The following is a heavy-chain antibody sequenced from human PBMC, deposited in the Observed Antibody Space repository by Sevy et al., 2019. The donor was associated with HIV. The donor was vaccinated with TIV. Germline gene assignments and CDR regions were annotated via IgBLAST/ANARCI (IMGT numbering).Heavy chain of an antibody. V-gene: IGHV3-30*04. CDR3: ARDAAEGPYGSSWFSNWLDP. D-gene: IGHD6-13*01. J-gene: IGHJ5*02. Sequence: GGSLRLSCVASGFTFNSYSMYWVRQAPGKGLEWVAAISYDGSNKYFADSVKGRFTISRDNSKNILYLQINSLRVQDTATYLCARDAAEGPYGSSWFSNWLDPWGQGTLVTVSS. CDR2: ISYDGSNK. CDR1: GFTFNSYS.